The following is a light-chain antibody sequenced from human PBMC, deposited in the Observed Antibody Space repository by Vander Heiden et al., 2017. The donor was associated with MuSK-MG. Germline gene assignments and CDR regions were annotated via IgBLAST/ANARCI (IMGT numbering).Light chain of an antibody. J-gene: IGKJ3*01. CDR1: QSISSY. CDR3: QQVYRTPPYT. Sequence: DIQMTQSPSSLSASVGDRVTITCRASQSISSYLNWYQQKPGKAPKLLIYAASSLQSGVPSRFSGSGSGTDFTLTISSLQPEDFATYYCQQVYRTPPYTFGHGTKVDIK. V-gene: IGKV1-39*01. CDR2: AAS.